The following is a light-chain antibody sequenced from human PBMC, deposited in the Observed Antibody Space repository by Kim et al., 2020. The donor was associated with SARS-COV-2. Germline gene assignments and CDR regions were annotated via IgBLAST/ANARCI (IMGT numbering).Light chain of an antibody. CDR1: RGVAYSY. J-gene: IGKJ2*01. CDR2: GAC. CDR3: QQYGTSPRYT. Sequence: AGERATISCRTSRGVAYSYLAWYQQKPGQAPRPLVYGACSRATGIPDRFSGSGSGTDFILTISRLEPEDCAVYYCQQYGTSPRYTFGQGTKLEI. V-gene: IGKV3-20*01.